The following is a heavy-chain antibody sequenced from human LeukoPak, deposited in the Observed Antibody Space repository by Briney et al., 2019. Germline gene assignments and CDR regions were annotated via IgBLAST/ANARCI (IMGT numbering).Heavy chain of an antibody. CDR1: GFTFSGFW. CDR2: INSDGSEG. CDR3: ARHWSGYPYFDY. V-gene: IGHV3-7*03. J-gene: IGHJ4*02. Sequence: GGSLRLSCAVSGFTFSGFWMSWSRQAPGKGLEWVASINSDGSEGYYADVVKGRFTISRDNAKNSLYLQINSLRAEDTAVYYCARHWSGYPYFDYWGQGTLVTVSS. D-gene: IGHD3-3*01.